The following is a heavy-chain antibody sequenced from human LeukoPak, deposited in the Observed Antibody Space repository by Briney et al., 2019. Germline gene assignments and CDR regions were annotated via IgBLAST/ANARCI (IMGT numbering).Heavy chain of an antibody. Sequence: GGFLRLSCAASGFTFSSYWMSWVRQAPGKGLEWVANIKQDGSEKYYVDSVKGRFTISRDNAKNSLYLQMNSLRAEDTAVYYCARSELYYYDSSGSYYFDYWGQGTLVTVSS. J-gene: IGHJ4*02. CDR2: IKQDGSEK. V-gene: IGHV3-7*01. CDR3: ARSELYYYDSSGSYYFDY. D-gene: IGHD3-22*01. CDR1: GFTFSSYW.